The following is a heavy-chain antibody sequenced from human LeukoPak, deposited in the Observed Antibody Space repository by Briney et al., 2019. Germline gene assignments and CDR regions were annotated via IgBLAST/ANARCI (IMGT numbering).Heavy chain of an antibody. J-gene: IGHJ5*02. D-gene: IGHD6-13*01. CDR2: INHGGST. CDR3: ARSGSSSWSLKNWFDP. CDR1: GGSFSGDF. Sequence: SETLSLTCAVYGGSFSGDFWSWIRQSPGKGLEWIGEINHGGSTTYNPSLKSRVTISLDTSKNQFSLKLNSVTAADTAVYYCARSGSSSWSLKNWFDPWGQGNLVTVSS. V-gene: IGHV4-34*01.